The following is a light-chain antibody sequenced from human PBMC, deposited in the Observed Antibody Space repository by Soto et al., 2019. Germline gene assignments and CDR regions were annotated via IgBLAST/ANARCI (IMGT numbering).Light chain of an antibody. CDR2: EVS. CDR3: SSYTSSSTNWV. CDR1: SSDVGGYNY. Sequence: QSALTQPASVSGSPGQSITISCTGTSSDVGGYNYVSWYQQHPGKAPKLMSYEVSNRPSGVSNRFSGSKSGNTASLTISGLQAEDEADYYCSSYTSSSTNWVFGGGTKLTVL. V-gene: IGLV2-14*01. J-gene: IGLJ3*02.